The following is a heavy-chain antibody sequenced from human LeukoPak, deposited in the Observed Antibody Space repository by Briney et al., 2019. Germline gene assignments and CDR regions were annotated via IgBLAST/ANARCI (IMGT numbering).Heavy chain of an antibody. CDR3: ARDSIWFGELLFDY. J-gene: IGHJ4*02. V-gene: IGHV3-74*01. Sequence: GGSLRLSCAASGYIFSTYWMHWVRQGPGKGLVWVSRINEDGSSTSYAESVKGRFTISRDNAKNSLYLQMNSLRAEDTAVYYCARDSIWFGELLFDYWGQGTLVTVSS. D-gene: IGHD3-10*01. CDR1: GYIFSTYW. CDR2: INEDGSST.